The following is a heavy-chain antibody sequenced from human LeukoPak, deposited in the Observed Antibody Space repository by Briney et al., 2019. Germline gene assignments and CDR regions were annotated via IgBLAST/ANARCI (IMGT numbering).Heavy chain of an antibody. D-gene: IGHD3-9*01. J-gene: IGHJ3*01. V-gene: IGHV3-48*03. Sequence: PGGSLRLSCAASGFTFSSHGMNWVRQAPGKGLEWVSYISDSGSPIYYADSVKGRFTVSRDNAKNSLYLQMNSLRAEDTALYYCARQTLGATGYSAFDFWGQGTLVTVSS. CDR3: ARQTLGATGYSAFDF. CDR1: GFTFSSHG. CDR2: ISDSGSPI.